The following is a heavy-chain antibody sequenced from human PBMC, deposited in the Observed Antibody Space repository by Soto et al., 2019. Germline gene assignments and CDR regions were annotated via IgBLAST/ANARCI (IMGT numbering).Heavy chain of an antibody. CDR1: GGTFSSYA. Sequence: SVKVSCKASGGTFSSYAISWVRQAPGQGLEWMGGIIPIFGTANYAQEFQGRVTITADESTSTAYMELSSLRSEDTAVYYCARDGASGSSSSWSTLYYYGMDVWGQGTTVTVSS. CDR2: IIPIFGTA. CDR3: ARDGASGSSSSWSTLYYYGMDV. V-gene: IGHV1-69*13. D-gene: IGHD6-13*01. J-gene: IGHJ6*02.